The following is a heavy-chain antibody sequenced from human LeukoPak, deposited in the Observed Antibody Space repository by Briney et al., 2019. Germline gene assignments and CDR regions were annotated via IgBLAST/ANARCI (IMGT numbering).Heavy chain of an antibody. Sequence: PGGSLRLSCAASGFTFSNAWMSWVRQAPGKGLEWVGRIKSETDGGTTDYAAPVKGRFTISRDDSKNTLYLQMNSLKTEDTAVYYCTTDNSSGSDYWGQGTLVTVSS. D-gene: IGHD6-19*01. CDR2: IKSETDGGTT. J-gene: IGHJ4*02. CDR1: GFTFSNAW. V-gene: IGHV3-15*01. CDR3: TTDNSSGSDY.